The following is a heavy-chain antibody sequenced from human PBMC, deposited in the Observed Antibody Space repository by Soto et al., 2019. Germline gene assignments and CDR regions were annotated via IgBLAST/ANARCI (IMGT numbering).Heavy chain of an antibody. J-gene: IGHJ4*02. CDR1: GFTFSSYA. Sequence: GGSLRLSCAASGFTFSSYAMSWVRQAPGKGLEWVSAISGSGGSTYYADSVKGRFTISRDNSKNTLYLQKNSLRAEDTAVYYCATDDSHQCLAFDYWGQGTMVTVSS. D-gene: IGHD6-19*01. V-gene: IGHV3-23*01. CDR2: ISGSGGST. CDR3: ATDDSHQCLAFDY.